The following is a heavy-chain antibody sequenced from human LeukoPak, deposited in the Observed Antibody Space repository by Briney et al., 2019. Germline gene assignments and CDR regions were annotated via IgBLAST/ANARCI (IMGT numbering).Heavy chain of an antibody. Sequence: PSETLSLTCTVSGYSISSGYYWGWIRQPPGKGLEWIRSIYHSGSTYYNPSLKSRVTISVDTSKNQVSLKLSSVTAADTAVYYCARVVAAAGMYYFDYWGQGTQVTVSS. V-gene: IGHV4-38-2*02. CDR3: ARVVAAAGMYYFDY. CDR2: IYHSGST. CDR1: GYSISSGYY. J-gene: IGHJ4*02. D-gene: IGHD6-13*01.